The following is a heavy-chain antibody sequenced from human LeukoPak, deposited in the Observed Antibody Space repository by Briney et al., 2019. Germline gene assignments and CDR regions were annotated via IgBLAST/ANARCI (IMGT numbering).Heavy chain of an antibody. CDR2: ISAYNGNT. D-gene: IGHD3-10*01. V-gene: IGHV1-18*01. CDR1: GGTFSSYA. Sequence: ASVKVSCKASGGTFSSYAISWVRQAPGQGLEWMGWISAYNGNTKYTQKFQGRVTMTRDTSTSTAYMELRSLRSDDTAIYYCARDGRHRLLWVGGFEGSWFDPWGQGTLVTVSS. J-gene: IGHJ5*02. CDR3: ARDGRHRLLWVGGFEGSWFDP.